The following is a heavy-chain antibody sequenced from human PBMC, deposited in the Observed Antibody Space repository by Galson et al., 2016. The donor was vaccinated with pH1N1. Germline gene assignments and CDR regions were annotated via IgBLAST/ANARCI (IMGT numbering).Heavy chain of an antibody. CDR3: ARVSSWYYVDF. J-gene: IGHJ4*02. V-gene: IGHV3-7*01. D-gene: IGHD6-13*01. CDR1: GFIFGDYW. CDR2: IKEDGSEK. Sequence: SLRLSCAASGFIFGDYWMSWVRQAPGKGLEWVANIKEDGSEKYYVDSVTGRFTVSRDNAKGSLFLQMDSLRVEDTAVYYCARVSSWYYVDFWGQGTLITVSS.